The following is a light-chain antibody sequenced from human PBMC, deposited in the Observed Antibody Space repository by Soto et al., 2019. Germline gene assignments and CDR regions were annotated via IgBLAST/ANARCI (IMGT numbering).Light chain of an antibody. CDR3: QQYNNWPPMA. Sequence: EKVMTQSPGTLSVSPGERATLSCRASQSVSGNLAWYQQKPGQAPRLLIYDTSSRATGVPARFSGSGSGTEFTLPISSLQSADFAVYYCQQYNNWPPMAFGQGTKVEIK. J-gene: IGKJ1*01. CDR1: QSVSGN. V-gene: IGKV3-15*01. CDR2: DTS.